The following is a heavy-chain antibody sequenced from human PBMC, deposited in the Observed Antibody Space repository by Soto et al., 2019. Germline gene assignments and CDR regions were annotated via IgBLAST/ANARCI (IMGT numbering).Heavy chain of an antibody. V-gene: IGHV4-34*01. J-gene: IGHJ5*02. Sequence: XGTLALTCAVYGASVSGYYWSGIRQSPGKGLEWIGEINHSGSTKFNSSLKSRVTISVDTAKNHFSLKLNSVTAADTAVYFCARGRGVSVPGVWGLNWFAHWGQGTVVTVSS. CDR3: ARGRGVSVPGVWGLNWFAH. CDR1: GASVSGYY. D-gene: IGHD3-16*01. CDR2: INHSGST.